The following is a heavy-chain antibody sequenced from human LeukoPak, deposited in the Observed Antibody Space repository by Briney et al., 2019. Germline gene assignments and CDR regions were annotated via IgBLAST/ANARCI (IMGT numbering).Heavy chain of an antibody. Sequence: TETLSLTCAVYGGSFSGYYWSWIRQPPGKGLEWIGEINHSGSTNYNPSLKSRVTISVDTSKNQFSLKLSSVTAADTAVYYCARGSKYFWSGTRYFGSWGQGTLVTVSS. CDR1: GGSFSGYY. CDR2: INHSGST. D-gene: IGHD3-3*01. CDR3: ARGSKYFWSGTRYFGS. V-gene: IGHV4-34*01. J-gene: IGHJ4*02.